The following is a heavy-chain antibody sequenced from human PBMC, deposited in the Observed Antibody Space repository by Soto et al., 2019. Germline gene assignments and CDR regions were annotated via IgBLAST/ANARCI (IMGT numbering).Heavy chain of an antibody. J-gene: IGHJ4*02. Sequence: LRLSCAASGFTFSSYAMSWVRQAPGKGLEWVSAISGSGGSTYYADSVKGRFTISRDNSKNTLYLQMDSLRAEDTAVYYCAKDRDVVVTAIGYYFDYWGQGTLVTVSS. CDR3: AKDRDVVVTAIGYYFDY. V-gene: IGHV3-23*01. D-gene: IGHD2-21*02. CDR2: ISGSGGST. CDR1: GFTFSSYA.